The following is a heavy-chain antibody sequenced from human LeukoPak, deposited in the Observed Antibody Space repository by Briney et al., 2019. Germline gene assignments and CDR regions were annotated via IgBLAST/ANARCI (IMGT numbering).Heavy chain of an antibody. CDR2: INAGNGNT. CDR1: GYTFTSYA. V-gene: IGHV1-3*01. J-gene: IGHJ4*02. CDR3: AREDIAVAADY. Sequence: GASVKVSCKASGYTFTSYAMHWVRQAPGQRLEWMGWINAGNGNTKYSRKFQGRVTITRDTSASTAYMELSSLRSEDTAVYYCAREDIAVAADYWGQGTLVTVSS. D-gene: IGHD6-19*01.